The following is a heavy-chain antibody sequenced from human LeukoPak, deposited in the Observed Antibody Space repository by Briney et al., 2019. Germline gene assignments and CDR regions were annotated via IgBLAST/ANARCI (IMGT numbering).Heavy chain of an antibody. CDR2: IYTSGST. Sequence: SETLSLTCTVSAGSISSYYWSWIRQPAGKGLEWIGRIYTSGSTNYNPSLKSRVTMSVDTSKNQFSLKLSSVTAADTAVYYCARVGSGFEATEFDYWGQGTLVTVSS. J-gene: IGHJ4*02. CDR3: ARVGSGFEATEFDY. D-gene: IGHD3-10*01. CDR1: AGSISSYY. V-gene: IGHV4-4*07.